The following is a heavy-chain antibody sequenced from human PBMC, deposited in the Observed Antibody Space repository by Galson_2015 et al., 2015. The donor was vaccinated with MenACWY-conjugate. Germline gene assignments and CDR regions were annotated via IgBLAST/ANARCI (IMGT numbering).Heavy chain of an antibody. V-gene: IGHV3-11*06. J-gene: IGHJ6*03. Sequence: SLRLSCAASGFAFSEFYMTWLRHTPGKGLEWISYISSDGGSTSYAESVKGRFTISRDNAKNSLYLQMNSLRAEDTAVYYCARDDCSGGSCYLYYYYMDVWGKGATVTVSS. CDR2: ISSDGGST. CDR3: ARDDCSGGSCYLYYYYMDV. CDR1: GFAFSEFY. D-gene: IGHD2-15*01.